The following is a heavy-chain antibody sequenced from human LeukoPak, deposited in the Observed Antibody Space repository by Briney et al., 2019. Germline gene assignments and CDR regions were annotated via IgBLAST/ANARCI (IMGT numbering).Heavy chain of an antibody. V-gene: IGHV3-23*01. CDR1: GFTFSSYA. J-gene: IGHJ2*01. CDR2: ISGSGDIT. CDR3: AKDAPAAVMGYFDL. Sequence: HPGGSLRLSCAASGFTFSSYAMSWVRQAPGKGLEWVSAISGSGDITYYADSVKGWFTISRDNSKNTLYLQMNSLRAEDTAVYYCAKDAPAAVMGYFDLWGRGALVSVSS. D-gene: IGHD6-13*01.